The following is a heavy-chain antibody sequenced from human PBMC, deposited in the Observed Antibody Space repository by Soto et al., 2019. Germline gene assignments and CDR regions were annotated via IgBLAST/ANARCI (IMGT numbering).Heavy chain of an antibody. CDR3: AKDKDLGAAGYYFDS. V-gene: IGHV3-30*18. Sequence: QVQLVESGGGVVQPGRSLRLSCAASGFTFSSYGMHWVRQAPGKGLEGVAVLSYVGSNKYYADSVKGRFTISRDNSKNTLYLQLNSLRAEDTAVYYCAKDKDLGAAGYYFDSWGQGTLVTVSS. CDR2: LSYVGSNK. J-gene: IGHJ4*02. D-gene: IGHD6-13*01. CDR1: GFTFSSYG.